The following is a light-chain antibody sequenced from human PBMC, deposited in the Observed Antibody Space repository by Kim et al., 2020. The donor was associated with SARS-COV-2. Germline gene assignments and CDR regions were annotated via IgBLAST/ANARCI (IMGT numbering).Light chain of an antibody. CDR3: QVWDNSDDPVV. J-gene: IGLJ2*01. CDR2: DNS. V-gene: IGLV3-21*03. Sequence: APGKTARITCGGNNIGREAVHWYHQKPGQDPVLVVYDNSDRPSGIPERFSGSSSGNTATLTIRRVEAGDEADYFCQVWDNSDDPVVFGGGTQLTVL. CDR1: NIGREA.